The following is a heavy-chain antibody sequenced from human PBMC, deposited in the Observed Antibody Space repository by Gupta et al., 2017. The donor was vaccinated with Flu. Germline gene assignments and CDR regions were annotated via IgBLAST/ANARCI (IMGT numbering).Heavy chain of an antibody. CDR2: VSNDGSQN. D-gene: IGHD3-22*01. Sequence: QVQLVESGGGVVQPGESLRLACAASGFTFSMYGMYWVRQAPGKGLEWVAVVSNDGSQNNYADSVKGRFTISRDNAKGILYLEMNSLRREDTALYYCAKDRVRRSSGYGMDLWGLGTTVTVSS. CDR3: AKDRVRRSSGYGMDL. J-gene: IGHJ6*02. V-gene: IGHV3-30*18. CDR1: GFTFSMYG.